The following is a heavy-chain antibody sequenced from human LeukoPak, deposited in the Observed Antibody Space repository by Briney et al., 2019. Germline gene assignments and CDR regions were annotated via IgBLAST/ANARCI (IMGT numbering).Heavy chain of an antibody. CDR2: IWYDGSNK. Sequence: GGSLRLSCAASGFTFSSYGMHWVRQAPGKGLEWVAVIWYDGSNKYYADSVKGRFTISRDNSKNTLYLQMNSLRAEDTAVYYCAKDPHATYYFDYWGQGTLVTVSS. V-gene: IGHV3-33*06. J-gene: IGHJ4*02. CDR1: GFTFSSYG. CDR3: AKDPHATYYFDY.